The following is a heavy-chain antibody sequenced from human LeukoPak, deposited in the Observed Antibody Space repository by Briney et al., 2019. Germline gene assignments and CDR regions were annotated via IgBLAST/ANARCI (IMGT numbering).Heavy chain of an antibody. D-gene: IGHD4-17*01. CDR1: GFIVSTYY. V-gene: IGHV3-53*01. Sequence: GGSLRLSCAASGFIVSTYYMSWVRQAPGKGLEWVSVIYSGGSTYYADSVKGRFTTSRDYAKKTLYLQRNSLRAEDTAVYYCARDDYGDYVFDDWGQGTLVTVSS. CDR2: IYSGGST. CDR3: ARDDYGDYVFDD. J-gene: IGHJ4*02.